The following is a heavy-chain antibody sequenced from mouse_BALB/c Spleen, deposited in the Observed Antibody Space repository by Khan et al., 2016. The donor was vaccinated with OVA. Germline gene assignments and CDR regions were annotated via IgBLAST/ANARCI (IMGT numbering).Heavy chain of an antibody. V-gene: IGHV5-12*02. Sequence: EVELVESGGGFMQPGGSLKLSCATSGFTFTDYYMYWVRQTPEKRLEWVAYISNRGTTTYYPDTVRGRFTISRDNDKNTLYLKMSRLGSDDTAIYFCAREGDGGGLAYWGQGTLVTVSA. D-gene: IGHD1-1*02. CDR2: ISNRGTTT. CDR1: GFTFTDYY. CDR3: AREGDGGGLAY. J-gene: IGHJ3*01.